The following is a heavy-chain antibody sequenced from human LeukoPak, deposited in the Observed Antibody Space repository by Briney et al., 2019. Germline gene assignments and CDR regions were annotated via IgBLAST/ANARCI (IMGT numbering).Heavy chain of an antibody. Sequence: PGGSLRLSCAASGFTFSAYSMNWVRQAPGKGLEWVSYISSSSSTIYYADSVKGRFTISRDNAKNSLYLQMNSLRAEDTAVYYCATWTYDFWSGYYMNYYYYMDVWGKGTTVTVSS. CDR3: ATWTYDFWSGYYMNYYYYMDV. CDR1: GFTFSAYS. J-gene: IGHJ6*03. CDR2: ISSSSSTI. V-gene: IGHV3-48*01. D-gene: IGHD3-3*01.